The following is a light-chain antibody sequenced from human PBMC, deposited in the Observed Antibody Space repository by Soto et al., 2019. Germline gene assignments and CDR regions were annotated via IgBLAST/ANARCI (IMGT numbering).Light chain of an antibody. V-gene: IGKV3-11*01. CDR2: DAS. J-gene: IGKJ1*01. Sequence: EIVLTQSPATLSLSAGERATLSCRASQSVSRYLAWYQQKPGQAPRLLIYDASNRATGIPARFSGSGSGTDFTLTISRLEPEDFAVYYCQQYGSLSWTFGQGTKVDIK. CDR1: QSVSRY. CDR3: QQYGSLSWT.